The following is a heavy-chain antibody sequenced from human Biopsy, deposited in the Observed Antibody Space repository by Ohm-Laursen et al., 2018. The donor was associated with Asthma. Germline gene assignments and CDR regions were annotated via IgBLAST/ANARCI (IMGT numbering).Heavy chain of an antibody. Sequence: TLSLTCAVYPGLFSGFFWTWIRQSPGKGLEWIGETNERGVTNNNPSLKSRVIISIDTYWNRVSLKLTSVTAADTAVYYCARGPELDVWGQGTTVTVSS. J-gene: IGHJ6*02. CDR3: ARGPELDV. CDR1: PGLFSGFF. V-gene: IGHV4-34*01. CDR2: TNERGVT.